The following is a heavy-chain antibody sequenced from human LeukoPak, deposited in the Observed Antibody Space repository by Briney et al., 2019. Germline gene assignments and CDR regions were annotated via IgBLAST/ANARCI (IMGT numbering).Heavy chain of an antibody. J-gene: IGHJ5*02. CDR2: FDPEDGET. CDR1: GYTLTELS. CDR3: AAAVRGDWFDP. D-gene: IGHD3-10*01. V-gene: IGHV1-24*01. Sequence: GASVNLSCNVSGYTLTELSMHWMRQPPGKGHEWMGGFDPEDGETIYEQKFQGRGTITEDTSTDTAYMELRSLRSEDTAVYYCAAAVRGDWFDPWGQGTLVTVSS.